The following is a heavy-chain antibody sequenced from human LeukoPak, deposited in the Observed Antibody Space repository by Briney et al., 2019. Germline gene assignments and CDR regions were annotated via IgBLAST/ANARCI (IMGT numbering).Heavy chain of an antibody. J-gene: IGHJ3*02. CDR3: TRNNENYLGAFDT. Sequence: SETLSLTCAVYGGSFSGYYWSWIRQSPGKGLEWIGEIDHSGSTNYHPSHKSRVTISVDTTNTQFTQKLSSRTAADTADYYCTRNNENYLGAFDTWGQGTMVTVSS. V-gene: IGHV4-34*01. D-gene: IGHD1-7*01. CDR2: IDHSGST. CDR1: GGSFSGYY.